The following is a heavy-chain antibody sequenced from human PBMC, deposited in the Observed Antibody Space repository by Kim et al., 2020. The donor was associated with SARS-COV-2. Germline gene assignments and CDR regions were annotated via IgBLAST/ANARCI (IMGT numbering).Heavy chain of an antibody. Sequence: SETLSLTCAVSGGSISSSNWWSWVRQPPGKGLEWIGEIYHSGSTNYNPSLKSRVTISVDKSKNQFSLKLSSVTAADTAVYYCAGDGSIAVAGNSLYYYGMDVWGQGTTVTVSS. CDR3: AGDGSIAVAGNSLYYYGMDV. CDR2: IYHSGST. CDR1: GGSISSSNW. V-gene: IGHV4-4*02. D-gene: IGHD6-19*01. J-gene: IGHJ6*02.